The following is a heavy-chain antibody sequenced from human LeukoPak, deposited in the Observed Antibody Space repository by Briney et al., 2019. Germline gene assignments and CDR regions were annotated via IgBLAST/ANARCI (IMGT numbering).Heavy chain of an antibody. D-gene: IGHD4-11*01. CDR3: ARDPVYSDYSFDY. V-gene: IGHV3-48*03. CDR1: GFTFSSYE. Sequence: QPGGSLRLSCAASGFTFSSYEMNWVRQAPGKGLEWVSYISSSGSTIYYADSVKGRFTISRDNAKNSLYLQMNSLRAEDTAVYYCARDPVYSDYSFDYWGQGTLVTVSS. J-gene: IGHJ4*02. CDR2: ISSSGSTI.